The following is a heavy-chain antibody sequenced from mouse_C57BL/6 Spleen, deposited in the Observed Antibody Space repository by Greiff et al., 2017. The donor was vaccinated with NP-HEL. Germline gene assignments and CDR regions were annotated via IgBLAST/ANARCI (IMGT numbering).Heavy chain of an antibody. V-gene: IGHV5-17*01. CDR2: ISSGSSTI. D-gene: IGHD1-1*01. Sequence: EVNVVESGGGLVKPGGSLKLSCAASGFTFSDYGMHWVRQAPETGLEWVAYISSGSSTIYYADTVQGRFTISRDTAKNALFLQITSLRSEDTAMYYCARGGSCYLYFDVWGTGTTVTVSS. CDR1: GFTFSDYG. CDR3: ARGGSCYLYFDV. J-gene: IGHJ1*03.